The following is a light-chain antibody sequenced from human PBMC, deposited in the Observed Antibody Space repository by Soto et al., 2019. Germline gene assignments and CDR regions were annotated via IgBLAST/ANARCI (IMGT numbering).Light chain of an antibody. CDR3: SSYVL. CDR2: NVN. Sequence: QLVLTQPASVSGSPGQSITISCTGTSSDIGASDYVSWYQQHPDKAPKLIIYNVNYRPSGVSSRFSGSKSGNTASLTISGLQAEDEADYFCSSYVLFGGGTKLTVL. V-gene: IGLV2-14*03. J-gene: IGLJ2*01. CDR1: SSDIGASDY.